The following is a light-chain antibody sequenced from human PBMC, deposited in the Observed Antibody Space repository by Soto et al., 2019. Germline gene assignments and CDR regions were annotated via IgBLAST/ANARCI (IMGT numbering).Light chain of an antibody. Sequence: SFGGRYTITVRASQNITTYLNWYQQKAGVAPNLLIFATSNLQRGVPSMFSGSGSGTDFTLTISSLQREDFATYYCQQSYSPPFTFGGGTKVDIK. V-gene: IGKV1-39*01. CDR2: ATS. CDR3: QQSYSPPFT. J-gene: IGKJ4*01. CDR1: QNITTY.